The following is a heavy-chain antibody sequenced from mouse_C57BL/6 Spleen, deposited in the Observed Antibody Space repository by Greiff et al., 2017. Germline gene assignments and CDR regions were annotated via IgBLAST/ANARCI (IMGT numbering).Heavy chain of an antibody. CDR3: TRVGVTSYAMDY. Sequence: EVKLMESGEGLVKPGGSLKLSCAASGFTFSSYAMSWVRQTPEKRLEWVAYISSGGDYIYYADTVKGRFTISRDNARNTLYLQMSSLKSEDTAMYYCTRVGVTSYAMDYWGQGTSVTVSS. D-gene: IGHD2-2*01. J-gene: IGHJ4*01. CDR2: ISSGGDYI. V-gene: IGHV5-9-1*02. CDR1: GFTFSSYA.